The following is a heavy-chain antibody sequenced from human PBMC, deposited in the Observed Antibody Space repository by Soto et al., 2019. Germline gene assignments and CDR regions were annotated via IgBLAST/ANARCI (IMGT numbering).Heavy chain of an antibody. Sequence: LRLSCAASGFSFSNYAMNWVRQAPGKGLEWIGEINHSGSTNYNPSLKSRVTISVDTSKNQFSLKLSSVTAADTAVYYCAKGFGNYWAFDYWGQGTLVTVSS. D-gene: IGHD1-26*01. CDR2: INHSGST. CDR3: AKGFGNYWAFDY. V-gene: IGHV4-34*01. J-gene: IGHJ4*02. CDR1: GFSFSNYA.